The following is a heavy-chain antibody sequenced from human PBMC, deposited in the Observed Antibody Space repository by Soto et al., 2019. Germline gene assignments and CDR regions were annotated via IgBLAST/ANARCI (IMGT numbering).Heavy chain of an antibody. J-gene: IGHJ4*02. CDR3: AKARDSGDFARSFDS. V-gene: IGHV3-23*01. CDR2: IGGRGGNA. CDR1: GFTFNDYA. Sequence: PGGSLRLSCAASGFTFNDYAINWVRQLPGRGLEYVSGIGGRGGNAFYADSMKGRFIISRDNSKNTAYLQMNNLRVDDSAMYYFAKARDSGDFARSFDSWGQGTLGTVSS. D-gene: IGHD2-21*02.